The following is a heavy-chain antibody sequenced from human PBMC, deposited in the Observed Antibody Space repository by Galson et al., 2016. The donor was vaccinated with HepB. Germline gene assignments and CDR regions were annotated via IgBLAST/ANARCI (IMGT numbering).Heavy chain of an antibody. J-gene: IGHJ4*02. Sequence: SLRLSCAASGFSVTSSYMSWVRQAPGKGLEWVSVIYSSGATYYAESVEGRFIISRHNSRNTVDLQMSSLRAEDTAFYYCARRRTRSGWYYFDHWGQGALITVSS. CDR2: IYSSGAT. V-gene: IGHV3-53*04. CDR3: ARRRTRSGWYYFDH. CDR1: GFSVTSSY. D-gene: IGHD6-19*01.